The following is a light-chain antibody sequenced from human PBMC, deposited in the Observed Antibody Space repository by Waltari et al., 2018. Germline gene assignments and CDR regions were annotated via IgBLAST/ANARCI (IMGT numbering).Light chain of an antibody. V-gene: IGLV2-14*01. CDR3: SSQSSNDVVL. J-gene: IGLJ2*01. Sequence: QSALTQPASVSGSPGQSVTTFCAGTSTDVGGYNSVPWYQEHPGQAPRVIIYDVSDRPSGVSDRFSGSKSGNTASLTISGLQAEDEADYYCSSQSSNDVVLFGGGTKLTVL. CDR1: STDVGGYNS. CDR2: DVS.